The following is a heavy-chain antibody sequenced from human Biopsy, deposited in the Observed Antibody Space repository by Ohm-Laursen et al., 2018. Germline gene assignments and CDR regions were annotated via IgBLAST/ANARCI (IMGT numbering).Heavy chain of an antibody. V-gene: IGHV1-18*01. J-gene: IGHJ4*02. CDR3: ARVREGGLLDY. CDR1: GYIFTSFG. D-gene: IGHD3-16*01. CDR2: VSTYNGNT. Sequence: ASVNVSCKGSGYIFTSFGVSWVRQAPGHGLEWMGWVSTYNGNTEYEQKFQGRVTMTTDTSANTAYMELRSLRSDDTAVYFCARVREGGLLDYWGQGILVTVSS.